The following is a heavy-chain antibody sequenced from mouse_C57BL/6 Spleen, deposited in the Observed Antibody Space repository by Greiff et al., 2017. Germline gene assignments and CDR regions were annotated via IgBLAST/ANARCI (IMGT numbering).Heavy chain of an antibody. J-gene: IGHJ4*01. V-gene: IGHV1-53*01. CDR1: GYTFTSYW. Sequence: QVQLQQPGTELVKPGASVKLSCKASGYTFTSYWMHWVKQRPGQGLEWIGNINPSNGGTNYNAKFKSKATLTVDKSTRTAHMQLSSLTSEDAAVYYCAGNWDEDYAMDYWGQGTSVTVSS. CDR3: AGNWDEDYAMDY. CDR2: INPSNGGT. D-gene: IGHD4-1*01.